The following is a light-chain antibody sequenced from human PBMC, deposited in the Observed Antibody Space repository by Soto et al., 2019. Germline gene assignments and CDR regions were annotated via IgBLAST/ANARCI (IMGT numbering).Light chain of an antibody. CDR2: WAS. V-gene: IGKV4-1*01. CDR1: QSVLYSSNNKNY. CDR3: LQYYSTGT. J-gene: IGKJ1*01. Sequence: DIVMTQSPDSLAVSLGERATINCKSSQSVLYSSNNKNYLAWYQHKPGQTPKLLIYWASTRETGVPDRFSGSGSGTDFTLTIRSLQAEDVAVYYCLQYYSTGTFGQGTKVELK.